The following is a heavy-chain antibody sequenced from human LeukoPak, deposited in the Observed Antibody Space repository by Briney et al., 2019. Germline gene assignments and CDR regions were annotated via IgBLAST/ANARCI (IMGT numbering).Heavy chain of an antibody. CDR3: ASTPTGYSSGWYGF. CDR1: GGSFSGYY. J-gene: IGHJ4*02. D-gene: IGHD6-19*01. V-gene: IGHV4-34*01. Sequence: SETLSLTCAVHGGSFSGYYWSWIRQPPGKGLEWIGEINHSGGTNYNPSLKSRVTISVDTSKNQFSLKLSSVTAADTAVYYCASTPTGYSSGWYGFWGQGTLVTVSS. CDR2: INHSGGT.